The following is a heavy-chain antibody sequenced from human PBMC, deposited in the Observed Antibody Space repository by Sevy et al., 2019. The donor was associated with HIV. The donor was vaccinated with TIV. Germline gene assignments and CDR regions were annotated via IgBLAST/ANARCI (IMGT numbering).Heavy chain of an antibody. V-gene: IGHV3-33*03. Sequence: GGSLRLSCAASGFTVSRYGMHWVRQAPGKGLEWVAVIWYDGSNEYYADSVKGRFTISRDNAKNSLYLQMNSLRAEDTAVYYCAGTYYDFWSGYTDDAFDIWGQGTMVTVSS. CDR2: IWYDGSNE. J-gene: IGHJ3*02. CDR1: GFTVSRYG. D-gene: IGHD3-3*01. CDR3: AGTYYDFWSGYTDDAFDI.